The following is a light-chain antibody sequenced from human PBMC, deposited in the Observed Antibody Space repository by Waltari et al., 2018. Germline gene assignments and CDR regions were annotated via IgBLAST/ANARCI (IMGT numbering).Light chain of an antibody. Sequence: QSALTQPRSVSGSPGQSVTISCTGTSSDVGAYKYVSWYQHHPGKAPKLILFDGTKRPSRVPDRFSGSKSGDTASLTISGLEASDESDYFCCSYAGDSSYVFGTGTTVSVL. CDR2: DGT. V-gene: IGLV2-11*01. J-gene: IGLJ1*01. CDR1: SSDVGAYKY. CDR3: CSYAGDSSYV.